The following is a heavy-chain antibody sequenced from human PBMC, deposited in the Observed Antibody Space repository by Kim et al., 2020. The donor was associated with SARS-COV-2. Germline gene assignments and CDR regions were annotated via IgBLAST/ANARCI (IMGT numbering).Heavy chain of an antibody. Sequence: ASVKVSCKASGYTFTSYYMHWVRQAPGQGLEWMGIINPSGGSTSYAQKFQGRVTMTRDTSTSTVYMELSSLRSEDTAVYYCAREKNVLRFLEWLLRYGMDVWGQGTTVTVSS. V-gene: IGHV1-46*01. CDR1: GYTFTSYY. J-gene: IGHJ6*02. CDR2: INPSGGST. CDR3: AREKNVLRFLEWLLRYGMDV. D-gene: IGHD3-3*01.